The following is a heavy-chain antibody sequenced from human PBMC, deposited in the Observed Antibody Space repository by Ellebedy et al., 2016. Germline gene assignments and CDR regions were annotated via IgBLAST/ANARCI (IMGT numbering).Heavy chain of an antibody. D-gene: IGHD2-15*01. CDR2: ISRSGDST. CDR3: AKQHCSGGTCYSHYGMDV. Sequence: GESLKISXAASGFTFSSYWMHWVRQAPGKGLKWVSGISRSGDSTYYADSVKGRFTISRDNPKNTLYLQMNSLRAEDTAVYYCAKQHCSGGTCYSHYGMDVWGQGTTVTVSS. V-gene: IGHV3-23*01. CDR1: GFTFSSYW. J-gene: IGHJ6*02.